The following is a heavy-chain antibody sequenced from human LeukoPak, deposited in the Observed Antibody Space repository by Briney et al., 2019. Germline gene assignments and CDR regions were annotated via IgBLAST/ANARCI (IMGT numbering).Heavy chain of an antibody. CDR2: ISSSSSYI. J-gene: IGHJ4*02. CDR1: GFTFSSYI. Sequence: GGSLRLSCAASGFTFSSYIMNWVRQAPVKGLELVSSISSSSSYIYYADSVKGRFTISRDNAKNSLYLQMNSLRAEDTAVYYCARVATYSSGWVFDYWGQGTLVTVSS. D-gene: IGHD6-19*01. CDR3: ARVATYSSGWVFDY. V-gene: IGHV3-21*01.